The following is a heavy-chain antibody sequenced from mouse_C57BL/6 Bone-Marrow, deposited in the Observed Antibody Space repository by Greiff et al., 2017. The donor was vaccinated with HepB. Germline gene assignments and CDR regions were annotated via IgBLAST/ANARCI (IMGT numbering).Heavy chain of an antibody. CDR3: ARDGYYPYYFDY. V-gene: IGHV5-9*01. D-gene: IGHD2-3*01. CDR2: ISGGGGNT. Sequence: EVHLVESGGGLVKPGGSLKLSCAASGFTFSSYTMSWVRQTPEKRLEWVATISGGGGNTYYPDSVKGRFNISRDNAKNTLYLQMSSLRSEDTALYYCARDGYYPYYFDYWGQGTTLTVSS. J-gene: IGHJ2*01. CDR1: GFTFSSYT.